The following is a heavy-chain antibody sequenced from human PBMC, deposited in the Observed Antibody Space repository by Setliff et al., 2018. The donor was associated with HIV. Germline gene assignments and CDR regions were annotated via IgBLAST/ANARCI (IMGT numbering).Heavy chain of an antibody. CDR2: IFTGGST. V-gene: IGHV4-61*02. CDR1: GGSINSGSYF. D-gene: IGHD3-3*01. Sequence: PSETLSLTCTVSGGSINSGSYFWSWIRQPAGKGLEWIGRIFTGGSTNYNPSLKSLVTISLDTSRNQFSLKLISVTAADTAVYYCARGSYLEWLMYDMAAWGQETTVTVSS. CDR3: ARGSYLEWLMYDMAA. J-gene: IGHJ6*02.